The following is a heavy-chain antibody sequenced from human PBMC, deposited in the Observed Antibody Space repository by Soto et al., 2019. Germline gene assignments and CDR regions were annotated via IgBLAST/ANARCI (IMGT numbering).Heavy chain of an antibody. D-gene: IGHD1-1*01. Sequence: GGSLRLSCADSGFTFKTYALSWVRQAPGKGLEWVSAINERGDSTYYTDSVKGRFTISRDNSKNTLYLQMNSLRAEDTALYYCAKDNSGTTAFDIWGQGTMVTVSS. CDR3: AKDNSGTTAFDI. J-gene: IGHJ3*02. CDR2: INERGDST. V-gene: IGHV3-23*01. CDR1: GFTFKTYA.